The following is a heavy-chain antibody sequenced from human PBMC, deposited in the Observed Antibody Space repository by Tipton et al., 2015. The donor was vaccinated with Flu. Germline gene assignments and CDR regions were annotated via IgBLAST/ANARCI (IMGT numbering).Heavy chain of an antibody. D-gene: IGHD2-8*02. J-gene: IGHJ5*02. CDR3: ARGASSGWFDP. Sequence: QLVQSGAEVKPSETLSLTCTVSGGSIISSDYYWGWIRQPPGKGLEWIGSIYLSGSTDYNPTLKSPVTILLDTSKNQFSLKLSSVTAADTAVYYCARGASSGWFDPWGQGTLVTVSS. CDR2: IYLSGST. CDR1: GGSIISSDYY. V-gene: IGHV4-39*07.